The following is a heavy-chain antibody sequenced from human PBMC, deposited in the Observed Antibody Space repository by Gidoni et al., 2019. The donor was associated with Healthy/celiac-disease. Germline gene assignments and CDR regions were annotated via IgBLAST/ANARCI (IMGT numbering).Heavy chain of an antibody. CDR3: ARDAYYYDSSGYYWGSYFYYGMDV. V-gene: IGHV4-38-2*02. CDR1: GYSISSGYY. Sequence: QVQLQESGPGLVKPSETLSLTCAVSGYSISSGYYWGWIRQPPGKGLEWIGSIYHSGSTSYNPSLKSRVTISVDTSKNQFSLKLSSVTAADTAVYYCARDAYYYDSSGYYWGSYFYYGMDVWGQGTTVTVSS. J-gene: IGHJ6*02. D-gene: IGHD3-22*01. CDR2: IYHSGST.